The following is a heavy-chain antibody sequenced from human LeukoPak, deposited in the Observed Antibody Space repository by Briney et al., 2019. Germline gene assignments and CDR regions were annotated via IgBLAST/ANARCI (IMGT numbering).Heavy chain of an antibody. CDR3: AKVPYENYYYXMXX. CDR2: ISGSGGIT. Sequence: GGSLRLSCAASGFTFSNYGMTWVRQAPGKGLEWVSAISGSGGITHYADSVKGRFTISRDNSKNTLYMQMNSLRAEDTAVYYCAKVPYENYYYXMXXWGKXTTVT. J-gene: IGHJ6*03. V-gene: IGHV3-23*01. CDR1: GFTFSNYG. D-gene: IGHD3-22*01.